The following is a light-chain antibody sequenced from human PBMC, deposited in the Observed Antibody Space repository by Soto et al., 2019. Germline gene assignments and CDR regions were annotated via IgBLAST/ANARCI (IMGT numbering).Light chain of an antibody. CDR1: QSVSSSY. V-gene: IGKV3-20*01. J-gene: IGKJ1*01. CDR2: GAS. Sequence: EIVLTQSPGTLSLSPGERATLSCRASQSVSSSYLAWYEQNPGQAPRLLVYGASSRATGIPDRFSGSGSGTDLSVSISRMEPEDFAVYFCQQYGSSRELGQGTKVEIK. CDR3: QQYGSSRE.